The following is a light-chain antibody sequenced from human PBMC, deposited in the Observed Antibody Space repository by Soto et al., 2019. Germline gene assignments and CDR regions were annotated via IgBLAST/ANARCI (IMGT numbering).Light chain of an antibody. CDR2: GAS. J-gene: IGKJ1*01. CDR1: QSVSSSY. CDR3: MQPLQAPWT. V-gene: IGKV3-20*01. Sequence: IVLTHSPGTLCFSRGERAALSVRASQSVSSSYLAWYQQKPGQAPRLLIYGASSRATGIPDRFSGSGSGTDFTLRISRVEAEDVGVYYCMQPLQAPWTFGQGTKVDIK.